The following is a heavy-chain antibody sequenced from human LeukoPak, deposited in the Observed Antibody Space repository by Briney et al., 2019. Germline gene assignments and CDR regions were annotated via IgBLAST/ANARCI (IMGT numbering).Heavy chain of an antibody. CDR2: ISVYNGNT. CDR3: ARDGPSGGTNYDY. V-gene: IGHV1-18*01. Sequence: ASVKVSCKASGYTFTSYGISWVRQAPGQGLEWMGWISVYNGNTNYAQKLQGRVTMTRDTSISTAYMELSRLRSDDTAVYYCARDGPSGGTNYDYWGQGTLVTVSS. D-gene: IGHD1-14*01. CDR1: GYTFTSYG. J-gene: IGHJ4*02.